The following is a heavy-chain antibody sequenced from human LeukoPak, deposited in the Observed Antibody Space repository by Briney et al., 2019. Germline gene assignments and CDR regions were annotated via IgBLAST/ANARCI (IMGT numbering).Heavy chain of an antibody. CDR2: IIPIFGTA. CDR1: GYTFSDYY. Sequence: GASVKVSCKASGYTFSDYYVHWVRQAPGQGLGWMGGIIPIFGTANYAQKFQGRVTITADESTSTAYMELSSLRSEDTAVYYCARNLRIESSLVGYWGQGTLVTVSS. J-gene: IGHJ4*02. D-gene: IGHD6-6*01. CDR3: ARNLRIESSLVGY. V-gene: IGHV1-69*13.